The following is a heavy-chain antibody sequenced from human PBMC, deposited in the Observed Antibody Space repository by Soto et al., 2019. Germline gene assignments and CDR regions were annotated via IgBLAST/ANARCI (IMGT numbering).Heavy chain of an antibody. CDR2: IYYSGST. Sequence: PSETLSLTCTVSGGSISSGGYYWSWIRQHPGKGLEWIGYIYYSGSTYYNPSLKSRVTISVDTSKNQFSLKLSSVTAADTAVYYCARVARYSNRDYYGMDVWGQGTTVTVSS. V-gene: IGHV4-31*03. J-gene: IGHJ6*02. D-gene: IGHD4-4*01. CDR1: GGSISSGGYY. CDR3: ARVARYSNRDYYGMDV.